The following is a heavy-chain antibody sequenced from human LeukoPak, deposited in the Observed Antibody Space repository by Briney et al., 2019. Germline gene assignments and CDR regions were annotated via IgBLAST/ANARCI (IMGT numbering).Heavy chain of an antibody. J-gene: IGHJ4*02. V-gene: IGHV1-46*01. CDR2: INPSDGST. CDR1: GHIFISYY. CDR3: ASDVAREFDH. Sequence: ASVKVSCKASGHIFISYYIHWVRQAPGQGLEWMGVINPSDGSTNYAQKFQGRVTMTRDTSATTVYLDLSGLTFEDTAVYYCASDVAREFDHWGQGILVTVSS. D-gene: IGHD5-24*01.